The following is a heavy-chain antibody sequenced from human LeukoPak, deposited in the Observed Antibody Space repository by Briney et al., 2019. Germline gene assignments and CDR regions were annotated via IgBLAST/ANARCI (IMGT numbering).Heavy chain of an antibody. CDR3: ARRVGRKRATNWFDP. D-gene: IGHD1-26*01. Sequence: SETLSLTCTVSGGSISSSSYYWGWIRQPPGKGLEWIGSIYYSGSTYYNPSLKSRVTISVDTSKNQFSLKLSSVTAADTAVYYCARRVGRKRATNWFDPWGQGTLVTVSS. J-gene: IGHJ5*02. CDR2: IYYSGST. CDR1: GGSISSSSYY. V-gene: IGHV4-39*07.